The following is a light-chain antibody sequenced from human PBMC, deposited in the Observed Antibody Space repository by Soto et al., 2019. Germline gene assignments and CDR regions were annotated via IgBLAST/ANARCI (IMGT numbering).Light chain of an antibody. CDR1: ITDFVSYNG. Sequence: QSLLTQPPSVSGSPGQSCTIACTGTITDFVSYNGVAWYQQPPGTAPKLIIYEASNRPAGVPDRFSGSKSGNTASLTISGLQAADEADYYRRLYTSENTYVFGTGTKVTVL. J-gene: IGLJ1*01. CDR3: RLYTSENTYV. V-gene: IGLV2-18*01. CDR2: EAS.